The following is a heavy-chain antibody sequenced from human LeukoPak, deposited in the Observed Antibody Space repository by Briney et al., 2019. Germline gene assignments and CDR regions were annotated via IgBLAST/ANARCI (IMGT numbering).Heavy chain of an antibody. D-gene: IGHD4-17*01. CDR3: AITGGPTVTAFDL. Sequence: GGSLRLSCVASGFIFRNYWMSWVRQATGQGLEWVANINHDGGDKNYVDSVKGRFTISRDNAKSSLYLQMNSLRVEDTAVYYCAITGGPTVTAFDLWGQGILVTVSS. CDR1: GFIFRNYW. V-gene: IGHV3-7*02. J-gene: IGHJ4*02. CDR2: INHDGGDK.